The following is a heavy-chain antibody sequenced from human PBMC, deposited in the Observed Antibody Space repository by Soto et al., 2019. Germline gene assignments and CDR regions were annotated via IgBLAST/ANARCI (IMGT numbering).Heavy chain of an antibody. CDR3: ARDLMDIVATFFVY. J-gene: IGHJ4*02. D-gene: IGHD5-12*01. V-gene: IGHV3-21*01. Sequence: GGSLRLSCAASGFTFSSYSMNWVRQAPGKGLEWVSSISSSSSYIYYADSVKGRFTISRDNAKNSLYLQMNSLRAEDTAVYYCARDLMDIVATFFVYWGQGTLVTVSS. CDR2: ISSSSSYI. CDR1: GFTFSSYS.